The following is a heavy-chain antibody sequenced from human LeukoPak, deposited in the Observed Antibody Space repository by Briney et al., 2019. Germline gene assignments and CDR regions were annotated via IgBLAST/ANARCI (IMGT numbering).Heavy chain of an antibody. D-gene: IGHD3-10*01. J-gene: IGHJ5*02. Sequence: PSETLSLTCTVSGVSISNYYWSWIRQPPGKGLEWIGYINYSGSSNYNPSLKSRVTMSVDTSKSQFSLKLSSVTAADTAVYYCARDRAAGSDWLDPWGQGTLVTVSS. CDR2: INYSGSS. CDR1: GVSISNYY. CDR3: ARDRAAGSDWLDP. V-gene: IGHV4-59*01.